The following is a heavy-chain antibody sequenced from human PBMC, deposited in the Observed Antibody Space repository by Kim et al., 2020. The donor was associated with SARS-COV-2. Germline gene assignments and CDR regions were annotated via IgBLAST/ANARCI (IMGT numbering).Heavy chain of an antibody. CDR3: ARVSGAYTQNFDY. CDR2: ISGSADYI. CDR1: GFTFRGST. V-gene: IGHV3-21*01. D-gene: IGHD3-16*01. J-gene: IGHJ4*02. Sequence: GGSLRLSCAASGFTFRGSTMTWVRQPPGKGLEWVSSISGSADYIVYADSVKGRFTISRDNAENSLYLHMNSLRAEDTAIYYCARVSGAYTQNFDYWGQGTLVTVSS.